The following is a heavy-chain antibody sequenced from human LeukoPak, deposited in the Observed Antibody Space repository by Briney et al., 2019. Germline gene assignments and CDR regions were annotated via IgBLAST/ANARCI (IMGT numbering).Heavy chain of an antibody. CDR1: GGTFSTYA. J-gene: IGHJ5*02. V-gene: IGHV1-69*13. CDR3: ARDPDSIPHPITSTGNWWVDP. Sequence: SVKVSCKASGGTFSTYAISWVRQAPGQGLEWMGGIIPILGTANYAQKFQGRVTITAGESTSTAYMELSSLTSEDTAVYYCARDPDSIPHPITSTGNWWVDPWGQGTLVTVSS. D-gene: IGHD6-13*01. CDR2: IIPILGTA.